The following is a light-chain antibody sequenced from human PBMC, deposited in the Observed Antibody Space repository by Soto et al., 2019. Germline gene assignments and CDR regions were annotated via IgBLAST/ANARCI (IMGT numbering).Light chain of an antibody. J-gene: IGLJ1*01. CDR1: SSDIGGSNY. CDR3: CSYAGSYTSYV. V-gene: IGLV2-11*01. CDR2: DVN. Sequence: QSVLTQPRSVSGSPGQSVTISCTGSSSDIGGSNYVSWYQQHPGKAPKLMIYDVNKRPSGVPDRFSGSKSGNTASLTISGLQAEDEADYYCCSYAGSYTSYVFGTGTKVTVL.